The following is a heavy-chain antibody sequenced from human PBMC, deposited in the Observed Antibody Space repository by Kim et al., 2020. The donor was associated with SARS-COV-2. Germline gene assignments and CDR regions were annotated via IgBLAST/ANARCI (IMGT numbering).Heavy chain of an antibody. CDR1: GGSISSSSYY. CDR2: IYYSGST. CDR3: ARQTLLLLWFGEEGNWFDP. Sequence: SETLSLTCTVSGGSISSSSYYWGWIRQPPGKGLEWIGSIYYSGSTYYNPSLKSRVTISVDTSKNQFSLKLSSVTAADTAVYYCARQTLLLLWFGEEGNWFDPWGQGTLVTVSS. J-gene: IGHJ5*02. V-gene: IGHV4-39*01. D-gene: IGHD3-10*01.